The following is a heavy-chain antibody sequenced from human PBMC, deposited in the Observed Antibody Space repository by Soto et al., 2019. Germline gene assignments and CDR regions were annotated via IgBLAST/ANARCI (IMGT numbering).Heavy chain of an antibody. CDR3: TRFVGSNWFDP. J-gene: IGHJ5*02. V-gene: IGHV1-18*01. Sequence: QVQLVQSGAEVKKPGASVKVSCQSSGYTFTSYGISWVRQAPGQGLEWMGWISAYNGNTNYAQNLQGRVTMTTDTSPSTAYRELRSLRSNDTAVYYCTRFVGSNWFDPWGQGTLVTVSS. D-gene: IGHD3-10*01. CDR1: GYTFTSYG. CDR2: ISAYNGNT.